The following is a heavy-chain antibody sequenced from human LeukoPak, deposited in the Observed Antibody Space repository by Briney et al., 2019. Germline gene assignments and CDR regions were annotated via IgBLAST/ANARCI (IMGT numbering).Heavy chain of an antibody. CDR2: INPNSGGT. CDR1: GYTFTGYY. D-gene: IGHD6-13*01. Sequence: ASVKVSCKASGYTFTGYYMHWVRQAPGQGLEWMGWINPNSGGTNYAQKFQGRVTMTRDTSISTAYMELSRLGSDDTAVYYCARGASIAAAGTEDYFDYWGQGTLVTVSS. V-gene: IGHV1-2*02. J-gene: IGHJ4*02. CDR3: ARGASIAAAGTEDYFDY.